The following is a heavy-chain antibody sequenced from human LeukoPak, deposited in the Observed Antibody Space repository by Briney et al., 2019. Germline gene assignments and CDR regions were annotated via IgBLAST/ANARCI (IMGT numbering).Heavy chain of an antibody. CDR3: ARGFYSSSWHGVGAFDI. CDR1: GGSISSGGYS. Sequence: SQTLSLTCAVSGGSISSGGYSWRWIRQPPGKGLEWIGYIYHSGSTYYNPSLKSRVTISVDRSMNQFSLKLSSVTAADTAVYYCARGFYSSSWHGVGAFDIWGQGTMVTVSS. J-gene: IGHJ3*02. V-gene: IGHV4-30-2*01. CDR2: IYHSGST. D-gene: IGHD6-13*01.